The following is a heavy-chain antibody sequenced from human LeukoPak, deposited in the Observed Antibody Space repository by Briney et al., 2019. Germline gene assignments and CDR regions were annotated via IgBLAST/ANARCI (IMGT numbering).Heavy chain of an antibody. CDR3: ARAQYYDYVWGSQGHYYYYYMDV. J-gene: IGHJ6*03. D-gene: IGHD3-16*01. V-gene: IGHV4-59*01. CDR2: IYYSGST. Sequence: SETLSLTCAVYGGSFSGYYWSWIRQPPGKGLEWIGYIYYSGSTNYNPSLKSRVTISVDTSKNQFSLKLSSVTAADTAVYYCARAQYYDYVWGSQGHYYYYYMDVWGKGTTVTISS. CDR1: GGSFSGYY.